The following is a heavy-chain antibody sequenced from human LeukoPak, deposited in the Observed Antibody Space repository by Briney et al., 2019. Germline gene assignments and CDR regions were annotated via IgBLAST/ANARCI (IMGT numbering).Heavy chain of an antibody. CDR2: IIPIFGTA. Sequence: GASVKVSCKASGGTFSSYAISWVRQAPGQGLEWMGGIIPIFGTANYAQKFQGRVTITTDESTSTAYMELSSLRSEDTAVYYCARVYCSSASCYGPNWFDRLGQGAMVTVCS. CDR1: GGTFSSYA. CDR3: ARVYCSSASCYGPNWFDR. D-gene: IGHD2-2*01. J-gene: IGHJ5*02. V-gene: IGHV1-69*05.